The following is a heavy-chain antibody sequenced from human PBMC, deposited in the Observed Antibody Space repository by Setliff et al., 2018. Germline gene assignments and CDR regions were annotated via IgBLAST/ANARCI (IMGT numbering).Heavy chain of an antibody. D-gene: IGHD2-8*01. CDR1: GYTFTSYY. V-gene: IGHV1-46*01. CDR3: LRLVRYCTTIACHRTLGEEV. CDR2: INTGGGSA. J-gene: IGHJ4*02. Sequence: ASVKVSCKASGYTFTSYYMYWVRQVPGQGPEWMGTINTGGGSASIVDQFQGRVTMTRDTSTSTVYMELNGLRSDDTAIYYCLRLVRYCTTIACHRTLGEEVWGQGTLVTVSS.